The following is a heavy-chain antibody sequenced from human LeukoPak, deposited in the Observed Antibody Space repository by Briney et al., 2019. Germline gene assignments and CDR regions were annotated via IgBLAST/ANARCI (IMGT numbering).Heavy chain of an antibody. CDR3: ARDKSYGDYGHYFDY. CDR2: INHSGST. CDR1: GGSFSGHY. J-gene: IGHJ4*02. Sequence: PSETLSLTCAVYGGSFSGHYWSWIRQPPGKGLEWIGEINHSGSTYYNPSLKSRVTISVDTSKNQFSLKLSSVTAADTAVYYCARDKSYGDYGHYFDYWGQGTLVTVSS. V-gene: IGHV4-34*09. D-gene: IGHD4-17*01.